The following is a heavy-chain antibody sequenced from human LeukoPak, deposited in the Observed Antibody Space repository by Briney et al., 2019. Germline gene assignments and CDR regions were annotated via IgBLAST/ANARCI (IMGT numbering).Heavy chain of an antibody. CDR1: GYTLTELS. CDR3: ARTPWNGPFDY. CDR2: FDPEDGET. J-gene: IGHJ4*02. V-gene: IGHV1-24*01. D-gene: IGHD1-1*01. Sequence: GASVKVSCKVSGYTLTELSMHWVRQAPGKGLEWMGGFDPEDGETIYAQKFQGRVTITADESTSTAYMELSSLRSEDTAVYYCARTPWNGPFDYWGQGTLVTVSS.